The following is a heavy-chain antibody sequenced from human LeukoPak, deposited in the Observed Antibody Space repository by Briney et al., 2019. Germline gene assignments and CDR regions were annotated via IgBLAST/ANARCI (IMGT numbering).Heavy chain of an antibody. D-gene: IGHD6-19*01. V-gene: IGHV4-34*01. J-gene: IGHJ4*02. Sequence: SETLSLTCAVYGGSFSGYYWSWIRQPPGKGLERIGEINHSGSTNYNPSLKSRVTISVDTSKNQFSLKLSSVTAADTAVYYCARGRWGAVAGKFDYWGQGTLVTVSS. CDR1: GGSFSGYY. CDR3: ARGRWGAVAGKFDY. CDR2: INHSGST.